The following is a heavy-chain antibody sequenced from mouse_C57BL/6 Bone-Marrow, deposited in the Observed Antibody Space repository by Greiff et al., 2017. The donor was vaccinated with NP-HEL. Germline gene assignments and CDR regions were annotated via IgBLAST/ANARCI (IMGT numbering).Heavy chain of an antibody. Sequence: VQLQESGAELVRPGTSVKVSCKASGYAFTNYLIEWVKQRPGQGLEWIGVINPGSGGTNYNEKFKGKATLTADKSSSTAYMQLSSLTSEDSAVYFCARDRGTGLDYWGQGTTLTVSS. J-gene: IGHJ2*01. CDR1: GYAFTNYL. CDR3: ARDRGTGLDY. CDR2: INPGSGGT. D-gene: IGHD4-1*01. V-gene: IGHV1-54*01.